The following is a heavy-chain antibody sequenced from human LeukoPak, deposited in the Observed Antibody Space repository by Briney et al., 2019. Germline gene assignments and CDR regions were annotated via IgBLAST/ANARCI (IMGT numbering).Heavy chain of an antibody. CDR1: GGSFSGYY. J-gene: IGHJ4*02. CDR2: INHSGST. CDR3: AREPPGGTNGHNY. Sequence: SETLSLTCAVYGGSFSGYYWSWIRQPPGKGLEWIGEINHSGSTNYNPSLKSRVTISVDTSKNQFSLKLSSVTAGDTAVYYCAREPPGGTNGHNYWGQGTLVTVSS. V-gene: IGHV4-34*01. D-gene: IGHD1-26*01.